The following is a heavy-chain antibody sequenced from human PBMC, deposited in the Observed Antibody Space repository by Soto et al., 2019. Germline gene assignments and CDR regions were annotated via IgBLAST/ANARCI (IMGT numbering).Heavy chain of an antibody. V-gene: IGHV4-59*01. CDR2: IYYSGST. CDR3: ALVDIVATSHDAFDI. CDR1: GGSISSYY. D-gene: IGHD5-12*01. J-gene: IGHJ3*02. Sequence: QVQLQESGPGLVKPSETLSLTCTVSGGSISSYYWSWIRQPPGKGLEWIGYIYYSGSTNYNPSLKSRVTISVDTSKNQFSLKLSSVTAADTAVYYCALVDIVATSHDAFDIWGQGTMVTVSS.